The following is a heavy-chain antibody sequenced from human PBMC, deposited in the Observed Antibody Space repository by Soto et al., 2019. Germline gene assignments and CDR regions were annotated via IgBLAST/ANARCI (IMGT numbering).Heavy chain of an antibody. V-gene: IGHV1-46*01. Sequence: QVQLVQSGAEVKKPGASVKVSCKASGYTFTSYYMHWVRQAPVQGLEWMGIINPSGGSTSYAQKFQGRVTMTRDTSTSTVYMELSSLRSVDTAVYYCARVLGYCSSTSCYDYWGQGTLVTVSS. D-gene: IGHD2-2*01. J-gene: IGHJ4*02. CDR1: GYTFTSYY. CDR2: INPSGGST. CDR3: ARVLGYCSSTSCYDY.